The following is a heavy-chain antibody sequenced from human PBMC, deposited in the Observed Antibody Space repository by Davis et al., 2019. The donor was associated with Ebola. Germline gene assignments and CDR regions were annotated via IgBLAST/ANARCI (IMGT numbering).Heavy chain of an antibody. J-gene: IGHJ5*02. CDR3: ARQANWNWFDP. CDR2: IYYSGST. D-gene: IGHD1-1*01. Sequence: MPSETLSLTCTVSGGSISSYYWSWIRQPPGKGLEWIGYIYYSGSTNYNPSLKSRVTISVDTSKKQFSLRLTSVTAADTAVYYCARQANWNWFDPWGQGTLVIVSS. V-gene: IGHV4-59*08. CDR1: GGSISSYY.